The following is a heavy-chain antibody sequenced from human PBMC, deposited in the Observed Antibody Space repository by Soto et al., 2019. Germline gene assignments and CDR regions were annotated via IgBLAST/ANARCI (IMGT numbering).Heavy chain of an antibody. CDR1: GFTFSDYY. V-gene: IGHV3-11*06. J-gene: IGHJ4*02. CDR3: ARGRGCSGGSCYSDY. D-gene: IGHD2-15*01. CDR2: ISSSSSYT. Sequence: GGSLGLSCAASGFTFSDYYMSWILQGPGKGLEWVSYISSSSSYTNYADSVKGRFTISRDNAKNSLYLQMNSLSAEDTAVYYCARGRGCSGGSCYSDYWGQGTLVTVSS.